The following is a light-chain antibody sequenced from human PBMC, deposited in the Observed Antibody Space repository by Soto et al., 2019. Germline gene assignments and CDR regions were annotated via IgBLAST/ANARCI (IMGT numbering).Light chain of an antibody. CDR1: SSNIGSYS. Sequence: QSVLTQPPSVSAAPGQKVTISCSGSSSNIGSYSVSWYQQLPGTAPKLLIYENYERPSGIPDRFSGSKSGTSATLGITGLQTGDDADYYCGAWDGSLTGGVFGGGTKLTVL. CDR2: ENY. CDR3: GAWDGSLTGGV. J-gene: IGLJ2*01. V-gene: IGLV1-51*02.